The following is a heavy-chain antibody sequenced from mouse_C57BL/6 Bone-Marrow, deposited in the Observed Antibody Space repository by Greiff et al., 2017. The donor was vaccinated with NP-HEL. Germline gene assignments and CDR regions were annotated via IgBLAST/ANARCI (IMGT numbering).Heavy chain of an antibody. CDR3: ARHGLSY. V-gene: IGHV5-6*01. CDR2: ISSGGSYT. J-gene: IGHJ3*01. Sequence: DVQLVESGGDLVKPGGSLKLSCAASGFTFSSYGMSWVRQTPDKRLEWVATISSGGSYTYYPDSVKGRFTISRDNAKNTLYLQMSSLKSEDTAMYYCARHGLSYWGQGTLVTVSA. CDR1: GFTFSSYG.